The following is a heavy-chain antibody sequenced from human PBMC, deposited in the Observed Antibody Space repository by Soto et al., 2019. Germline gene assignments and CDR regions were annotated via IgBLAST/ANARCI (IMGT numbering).Heavy chain of an antibody. D-gene: IGHD6-19*01. CDR2: ISGNGGST. CDR3: AKTYSSGPRGYFDY. J-gene: IGHJ4*02. Sequence: EVQLLESGGGLVQPGGSLRLSCAASGFTFSSYAMSWVRQAPGKGLEWVSAISGNGGSTYYADYVKGRFTISRDNSKNTLYLRMNSLRAEDTAVYYCAKTYSSGPRGYFDYWGQGTLVTVSS. V-gene: IGHV3-23*01. CDR1: GFTFSSYA.